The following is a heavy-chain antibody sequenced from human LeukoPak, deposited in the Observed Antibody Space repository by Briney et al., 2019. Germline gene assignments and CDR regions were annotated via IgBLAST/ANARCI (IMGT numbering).Heavy chain of an antibody. CDR2: ISGNGYNT. Sequence: GGSLRLSCAAPGFTFDNYAMSWVRQAPGKGLEWVSAISGNGYNTYYADSVKGRFTVSRESSSNTLSLQMDSLRAEDTAVYYCAKGVRLWFAFYFDYWGQGTLVTVSS. V-gene: IGHV3-23*01. J-gene: IGHJ4*02. CDR3: AKGVRLWFAFYFDY. D-gene: IGHD3-10*01. CDR1: GFTFDNYA.